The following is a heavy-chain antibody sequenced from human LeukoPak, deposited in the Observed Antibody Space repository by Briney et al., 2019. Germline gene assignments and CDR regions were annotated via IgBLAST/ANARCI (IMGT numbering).Heavy chain of an antibody. V-gene: IGHV3-7*01. J-gene: IGHJ4*02. CDR1: GFTFSSHW. CDR2: IKQDGSEK. D-gene: IGHD3-16*01. CDR3: ASLLGLDSNFDY. Sequence: GGSLRLSCAASGFTFSSHWMSWVRQAPGKGLEWVANIKQDGSEKYYVDSVKGRFTISRDNAKNSLYLQMNSLRAEDTAVYYCASLLGLDSNFDYWGQGTLVTVSS.